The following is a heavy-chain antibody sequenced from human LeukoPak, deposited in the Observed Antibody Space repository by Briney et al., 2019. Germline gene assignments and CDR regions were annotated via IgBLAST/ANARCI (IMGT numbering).Heavy chain of an antibody. CDR3: ARILRFLKGHYMDV. V-gene: IGHV4-61*02. D-gene: IGHD3-3*01. CDR1: GGSISSGSYD. CDR2: IYTSGST. J-gene: IGHJ6*03. Sequence: TLSLTCTVSGGSISSGSYDGCWIRQPAGKGLAWIGRIYTSGSTNYNPSLKSRVTISVDTSKNQFSLKLSSVTAADTAVYYCARILRFLKGHYMDVWGKGTTVTVSS.